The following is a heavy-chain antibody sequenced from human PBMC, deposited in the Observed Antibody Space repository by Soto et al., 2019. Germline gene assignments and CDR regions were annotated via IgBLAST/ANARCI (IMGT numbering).Heavy chain of an antibody. CDR1: GGTFSSYA. D-gene: IGHD3-9*01. CDR2: IIPIFGTA. Sequence: QVQLVQSGAEVKKPGSSVKVSCKASGGTFSSYAISWVRQAPGQGLEWMGGIIPIFGTANYAQKFQGRVTITADESTSTDYMELSGLRSEDTAVYYCARCGGGSGYFDQRAFDYWGQGTLVTVSS. V-gene: IGHV1-69*01. J-gene: IGHJ4*02. CDR3: ARCGGGSGYFDQRAFDY.